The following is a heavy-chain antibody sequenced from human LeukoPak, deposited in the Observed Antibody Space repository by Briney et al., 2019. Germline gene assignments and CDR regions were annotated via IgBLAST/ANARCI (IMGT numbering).Heavy chain of an antibody. CDR3: AILTTHSSSSQFDY. CDR1: GFTFSNYA. CDR2: ISGSGTIT. D-gene: IGHD6-6*01. V-gene: IGHV3-23*01. Sequence: GGSLRLSCGAPGFTFSNYAMSWVRQAPGKGLEWVSAISGSGTITYYADSVKGRFTISRDNSKDTLYLQMNSLRAEDTAIYFCAILTTHSSSSQFDYWGQGTLVTVSS. J-gene: IGHJ4*02.